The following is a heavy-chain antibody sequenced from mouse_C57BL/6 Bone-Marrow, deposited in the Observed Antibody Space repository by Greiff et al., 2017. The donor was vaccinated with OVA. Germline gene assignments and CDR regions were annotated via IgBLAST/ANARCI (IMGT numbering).Heavy chain of an antibody. J-gene: IGHJ2*01. CDR3: ARGHYGSSPYYFDY. D-gene: IGHD1-1*01. CDR2: ISSGSSTI. CDR1: GFTFSDYG. V-gene: IGHV5-17*01. Sequence: EVMLVESGGGLVKPGGSLKLSCAASGFTFSDYGMHWVRQAPEKGLEWVAYISSGSSTIYYADTVKGRFTISRDNAKNTLFLQMTSLRSEDTAMYYCARGHYGSSPYYFDYWGQGTTLTVSS.